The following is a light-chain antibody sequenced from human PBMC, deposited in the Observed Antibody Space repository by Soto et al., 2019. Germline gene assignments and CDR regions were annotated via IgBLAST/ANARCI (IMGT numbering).Light chain of an antibody. CDR2: EVS. J-gene: IGLJ1*01. CDR1: SSDVGSYNL. V-gene: IGLV2-14*02. CDR3: SSYTSSSTYV. Sequence: QSVLTHPASVSGSPGQSITISCTGSSSDVGSYNLVSWYQQHPGNAPKLMIYEVSNRPSGVSNRFSGSKSGNTASLTISGLQAEDEADYYCSSYTSSSTYVFGTGTKVTV.